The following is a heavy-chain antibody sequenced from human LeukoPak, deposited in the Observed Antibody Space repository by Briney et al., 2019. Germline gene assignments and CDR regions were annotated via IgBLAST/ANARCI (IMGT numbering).Heavy chain of an antibody. Sequence: SETLSLTCTVSGGSIRSGDYYWSWIRQPPGKGLEWIGYIYYSGSTYYNPSLKSRVTISVDTSKNQFSLKLSSVTAADTAVYYCARDAMDYGMDVWGQGTTVTVSS. V-gene: IGHV4-30-4*01. CDR3: ARDAMDYGMDV. CDR1: GGSIRSGDYY. CDR2: IYYSGST. D-gene: IGHD5-24*01. J-gene: IGHJ6*02.